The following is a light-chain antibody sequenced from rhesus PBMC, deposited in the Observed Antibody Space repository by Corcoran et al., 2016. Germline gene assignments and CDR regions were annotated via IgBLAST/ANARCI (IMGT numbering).Light chain of an antibody. J-gene: IGKJ1*01. CDR1: QDINKE. V-gene: IGKV1-94*01. CDR2: GAS. Sequence: DIQMTQSPSSLSASVGDRVTVTCRASQDINKELSWYQQKPGKAPTLLIYGASSLGTGVSSRLSGSGAGTDYTLTISSLQPEDVATYYCLQDYSTPWTFGQGTKVEIK. CDR3: LQDYSTPWT.